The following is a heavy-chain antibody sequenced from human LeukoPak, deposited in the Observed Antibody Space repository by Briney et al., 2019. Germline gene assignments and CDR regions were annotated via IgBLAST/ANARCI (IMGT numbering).Heavy chain of an antibody. CDR3: AREGPYGDYSDY. D-gene: IGHD4-17*01. CDR2: ISTYNGNT. V-gene: IGHV1-18*01. J-gene: IGHJ4*02. CDR1: GYTFTSYV. Sequence: ASVKVSCKASGYTFTSYVINWVRQAPGQGLEWMGWISTYNGNTNHAQELQGRVTMTTNTSTTTAYMELRSLRSDDTAMYYCAREGPYGDYSDYWGQGTLVTVSS.